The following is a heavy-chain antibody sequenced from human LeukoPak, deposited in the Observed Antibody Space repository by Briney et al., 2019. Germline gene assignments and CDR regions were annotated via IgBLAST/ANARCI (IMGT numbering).Heavy chain of an antibody. CDR3: ARSEINDYMRF. CDR1: GYSIANGYQ. D-gene: IGHD4-11*01. Sequence: PSETLSLTCTVSGYSIANGYQWAWLPQTPGKRLEWIGSIYQSGSTYDNLSLKSRLTRSVDTSKNQFSLKMRSVTAADTAIYYCARSEINDYMRFWGQGILVTVSS. V-gene: IGHV4-38-2*02. J-gene: IGHJ4*02. CDR2: IYQSGST.